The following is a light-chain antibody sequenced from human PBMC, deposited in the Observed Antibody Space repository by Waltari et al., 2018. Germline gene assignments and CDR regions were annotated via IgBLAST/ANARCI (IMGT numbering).Light chain of an antibody. V-gene: IGLV2-8*01. J-gene: IGLJ3*02. CDR2: EVT. CDR1: SPDVEGYEP. CDR3: SSYAGGSSLM. Sequence: QSALTQPPPASGSPGQSITISCTGPSPDVEGYEPAFWYQQHPGKAPKLLIYEVTKRPSGVPDRFSGSKSDNTASLAVSGLQAEDEADYYCSSYAGGSSLMFGGGTKLTVL.